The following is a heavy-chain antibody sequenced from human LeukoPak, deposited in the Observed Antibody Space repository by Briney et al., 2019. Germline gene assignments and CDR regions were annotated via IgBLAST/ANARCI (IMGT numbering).Heavy chain of an antibody. Sequence: GRSLRLSCAASGFTFSSYAMHWVRQAPGKGLEWVAVISYDGSNKYYADSVKGRFTISRDNSKNALYLQMNSLRAEDTAVYYCARDHYDSRAFDIWGQGTMVTVSS. CDR1: GFTFSSYA. V-gene: IGHV3-30-3*01. CDR3: ARDHYDSRAFDI. CDR2: ISYDGSNK. D-gene: IGHD3-22*01. J-gene: IGHJ3*02.